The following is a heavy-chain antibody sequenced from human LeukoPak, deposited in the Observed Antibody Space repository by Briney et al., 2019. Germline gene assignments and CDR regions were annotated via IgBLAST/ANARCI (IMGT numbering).Heavy chain of an antibody. D-gene: IGHD3-16*02. CDR2: MNPNSGNT. J-gene: IGHJ4*02. V-gene: IGHV1-8*01. CDR3: ARDGAMITFGGVIAPDY. CDR1: GYTFTSYD. Sequence: ASVKVSCKASGYTFTSYDINWVRQATGQGLEWMEWMNPNSGNTGYAQKFQGRVTITTDESTSTAYMELSSLRSEDTAVYYCARDGAMITFGGVIAPDYWGQGTLVTVSS.